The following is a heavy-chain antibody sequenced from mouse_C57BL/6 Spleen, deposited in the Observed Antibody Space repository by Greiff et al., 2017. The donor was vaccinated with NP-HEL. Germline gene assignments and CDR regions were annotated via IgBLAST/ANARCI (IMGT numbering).Heavy chain of an antibody. Sequence: EVKLEESGGGLVQPGGSMQLSCAASGFTFSDAWMDWVRQSPEQGLAWVAEIRNKAHNHATYYAESLQGRFTISREYSKSSVYLQMNSLRAEDTGIYYCTRPGDYDEFAYWGQGTLVTVSA. V-gene: IGHV6-6*01. D-gene: IGHD2-4*01. J-gene: IGHJ3*01. CDR2: IRNKAHNHAT. CDR1: GFTFSDAW. CDR3: TRPGDYDEFAY.